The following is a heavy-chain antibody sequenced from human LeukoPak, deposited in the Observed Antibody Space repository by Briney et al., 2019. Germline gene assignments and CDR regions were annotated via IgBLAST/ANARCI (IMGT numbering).Heavy chain of an antibody. J-gene: IGHJ4*02. D-gene: IGHD5-12*01. CDR3: AKEGEYSGYDFDY. CDR1: GFTFSRYG. CDR2: ISGSGGST. Sequence: GGSLRLSCAASGFTFSRYGMSWDRQAPGKGLEWVSAISGSGGSTYYADSVKGRFTISRDNSKNTLYLQMNSLRAEDTAVYYCAKEGEYSGYDFDYWGQGTLVTVSS. V-gene: IGHV3-23*01.